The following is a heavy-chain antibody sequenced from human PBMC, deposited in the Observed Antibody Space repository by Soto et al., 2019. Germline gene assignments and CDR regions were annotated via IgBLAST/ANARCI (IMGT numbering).Heavy chain of an antibody. Sequence: PSETLSLTCTVSGGSISSSSYYWGWIRQPPGKGLEWIGTIYYSGSTYYNPSLKSRVTISVDTSKNQFSLKLSSVTAADTAVYYCARIHGPSGNYDHDYWGQGTLVTVSS. CDR1: GGSISSSSYY. V-gene: IGHV4-39*01. J-gene: IGHJ4*02. D-gene: IGHD5-12*01. CDR2: IYYSGST. CDR3: ARIHGPSGNYDHDY.